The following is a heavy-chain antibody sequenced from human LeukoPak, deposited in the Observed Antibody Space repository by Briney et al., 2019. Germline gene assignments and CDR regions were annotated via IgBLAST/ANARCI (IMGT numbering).Heavy chain of an antibody. Sequence: ASEKVSCKASGYSFTSSDINWMRQAAGQGLAWVGWMNPNSGNTGYAQKYQGRVTMTRNTSINTAYMELSSLRFEDTAVYYCAKEGAYYDFWSGYSPSHGIFDYWGQGTLVAVSS. CDR1: GYSFTSSD. V-gene: IGHV1-8*01. CDR2: MNPNSGNT. D-gene: IGHD3-3*01. CDR3: AKEGAYYDFWSGYSPSHGIFDY. J-gene: IGHJ4*02.